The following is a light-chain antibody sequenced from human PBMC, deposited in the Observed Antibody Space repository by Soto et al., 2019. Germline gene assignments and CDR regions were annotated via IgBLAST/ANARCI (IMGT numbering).Light chain of an antibody. V-gene: IGKV1-5*01. CDR3: QQYNSYSLT. J-gene: IGKJ1*01. CDR1: QSISSY. CDR2: DAS. Sequence: DIKMTQSPSSLSASVGDRVTITCRASQSISSYLNWYQQKPGKAPKLLIYDASSLESGVPSRFSGSGSGTEFTLTISSLQPDDFATYYCQQYNSYSLTFAQ.